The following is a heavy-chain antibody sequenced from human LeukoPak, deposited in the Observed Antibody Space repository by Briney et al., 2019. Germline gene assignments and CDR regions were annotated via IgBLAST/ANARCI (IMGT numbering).Heavy chain of an antibody. CDR1: GYSLTDLS. D-gene: IGHD6-19*01. Sequence: ASVKVSCNVSGYSLTDLSMHWVRQAPGNGLEWMGGFDPEDGRPVYAQKFQGRVTLTEDTSTETAFMELSSLRSEDTAVYFCAAGYSSGWFAEYFHSWSQGTLVTVSS. CDR2: FDPEDGRP. V-gene: IGHV1-24*01. J-gene: IGHJ1*01. CDR3: AAGYSSGWFAEYFHS.